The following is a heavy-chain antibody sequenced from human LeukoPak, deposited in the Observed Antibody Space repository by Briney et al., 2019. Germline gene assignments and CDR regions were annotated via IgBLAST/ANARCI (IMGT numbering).Heavy chain of an antibody. CDR2: IYYSGST. Sequence: PSETPSLTCTVSGGSISSSSYYWGWIRQPPGKGLEWIGSIYYSGSTYYNPSLKSRVTISVDTSKNQFSLKLSSVTAADTAVYYCARQGSGYDPRGVYWGQGTLVTVSS. D-gene: IGHD5-12*01. CDR1: GGSISSSSYY. CDR3: ARQGSGYDPRGVY. V-gene: IGHV4-39*01. J-gene: IGHJ4*02.